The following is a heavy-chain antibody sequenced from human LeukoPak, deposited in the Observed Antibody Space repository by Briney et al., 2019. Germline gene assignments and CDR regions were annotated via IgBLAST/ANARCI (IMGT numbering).Heavy chain of an antibody. D-gene: IGHD4-17*01. CDR3: ARDSTLVYGDYVYWFDP. V-gene: IGHV1-2*02. CDR1: GYTFTGYY. CDR2: INPNSGGT. Sequence: VASVKLSCKASGYTFTGYYMHWVRQAPGQGLEWMGWINPNSGGTNYAQKFQGRVTMTRDTSISTAYMELSRLRSDDTAVYYCARDSTLVYGDYVYWFDPWGQGTLVTVSS. J-gene: IGHJ5*02.